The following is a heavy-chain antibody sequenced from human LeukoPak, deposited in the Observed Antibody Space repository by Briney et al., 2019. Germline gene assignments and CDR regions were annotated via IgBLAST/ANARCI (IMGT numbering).Heavy chain of an antibody. CDR1: GGSISSYY. CDR2: IYYSGST. J-gene: IGHJ4*02. V-gene: IGHV4-59*08. D-gene: IGHD1-26*01. Sequence: SETLSLTCTVSGGSISSYYWSWIRQPPGKGLEWIGYIYYSGSTNYNPSLKSRVTISVDTSKNQFSLKLSSVTAADTAVYYCASWGATHHYFDSWGRGTLVTVSS. CDR3: ASWGATHHYFDS.